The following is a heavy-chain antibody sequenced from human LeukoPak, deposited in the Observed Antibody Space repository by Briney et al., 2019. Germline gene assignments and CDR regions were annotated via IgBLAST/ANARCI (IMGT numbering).Heavy chain of an antibody. J-gene: IGHJ2*01. D-gene: IGHD3-22*01. Sequence: SETLSLTCTVSGGSISSGGYYWRWIRQHPGRGLEWIEYIFYSGSTYYNPSLKSRVTISVDTSKNQFSLKLSSVTAADTAVYYCGRDSRPNYYDSSGYYVPYWYFDLWGRGTLVTVSS. CDR2: IFYSGST. CDR3: GRDSRPNYYDSSGYYVPYWYFDL. V-gene: IGHV4-31*03. CDR1: GGSISSGGYY.